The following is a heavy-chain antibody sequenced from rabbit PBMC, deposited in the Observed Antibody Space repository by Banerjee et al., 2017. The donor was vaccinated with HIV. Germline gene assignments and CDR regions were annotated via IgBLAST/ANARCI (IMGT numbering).Heavy chain of an antibody. D-gene: IGHD2-1*01. V-gene: IGHV1S40*01. CDR1: GFTLSSYW. CDR3: AREDDDYGDYYFDL. CDR2: INTSTGNT. J-gene: IGHJ4*01. Sequence: QSLEESGGDLVKPGASLTLTCTASGFTLSSYWMYWVRQTPGKGLEWIACINTSTGNTVYASWAKGRFTISKTSSTTVTLQMASLRAADTATYFCAREDDDYGDYYFDLWGPGTLVTVS.